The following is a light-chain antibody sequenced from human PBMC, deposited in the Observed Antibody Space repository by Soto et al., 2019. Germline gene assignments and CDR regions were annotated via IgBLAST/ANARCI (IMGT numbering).Light chain of an antibody. V-gene: IGLV2-14*01. Sequence: QPVLTQPASVSGSPGQSITISCTGTSSDVGGYNYVSWYQQHPGKAPKLMIYEVSNRPSGVSNRFSGSKSGNTASLTISGLQAEDETDYYCSSYTSSSTLRWVFGGGTKLTVL. CDR3: SSYTSSSTLRWV. CDR2: EVS. J-gene: IGLJ3*02. CDR1: SSDVGGYNY.